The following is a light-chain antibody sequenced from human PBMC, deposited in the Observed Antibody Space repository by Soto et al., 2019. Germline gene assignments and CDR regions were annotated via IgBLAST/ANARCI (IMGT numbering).Light chain of an antibody. CDR2: DAS. CDR1: QSVSRY. V-gene: IGKV3-11*01. Sequence: EIVLTQSPATLSLSPGERATLSCRASQSVSRYLAWYQQKPGQAPRLLIYDASNRATGIPARFSGSGSGTDFTLTISSLEPDDFAVYYCHQRSNWPTFGQGTRREI. CDR3: HQRSNWPT. J-gene: IGKJ5*01.